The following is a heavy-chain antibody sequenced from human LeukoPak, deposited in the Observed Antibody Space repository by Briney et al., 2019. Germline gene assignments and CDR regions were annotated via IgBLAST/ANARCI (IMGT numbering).Heavy chain of an antibody. CDR1: GYTFTSYD. CDR3: ARGIVLLWFGESPPAY. Sequence: GASVKVSCKASGYTFTSYDINWVRQATGQGLEWMGWMNPNSGNTGYAQKFQGRVTITRNTSISTAYMELSSLRSEDTAVYYCARGIVLLWFGESPPAYWGQGTLVTVSS. CDR2: MNPNSGNT. D-gene: IGHD3-10*01. J-gene: IGHJ4*02. V-gene: IGHV1-8*03.